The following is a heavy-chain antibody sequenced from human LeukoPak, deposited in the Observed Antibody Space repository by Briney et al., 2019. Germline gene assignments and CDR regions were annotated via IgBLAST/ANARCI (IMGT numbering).Heavy chain of an antibody. CDR1: GGSFSGYY. J-gene: IGHJ3*02. D-gene: IGHD3-10*01. CDR2: INHSGST. CDR3: ARYYYGSGRGVVDI. Sequence: PSETLSLTCAVYGGSFSGYYWSWLRQPPGKGLEWLGEINHSGSTNYNPSLKSRVTISVDTSKNQFSLKLSSVTAADTAVYYCARYYYGSGRGVVDIWGQGTMVTVSS. V-gene: IGHV4-34*01.